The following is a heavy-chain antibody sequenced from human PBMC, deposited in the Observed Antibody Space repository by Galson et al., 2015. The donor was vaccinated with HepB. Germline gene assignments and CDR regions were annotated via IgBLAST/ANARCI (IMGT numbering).Heavy chain of an antibody. Sequence: PALVKPTQTLTLTCTVSGFSLSNARMGVSWIRQPPGKALEWLAHIFSNDEKSYSTSLKSRLTISKDTSKSQVVLTMTNMDPVDTATYYRARIPGRDSSRAAPYYVDYWGQGTLVTVSS. V-gene: IGHV2-26*01. CDR3: ARIPGRDSSRAAPYYVDY. J-gene: IGHJ4*02. CDR1: GFSLSNARMG. CDR2: IFSNDEK. D-gene: IGHD6-13*01.